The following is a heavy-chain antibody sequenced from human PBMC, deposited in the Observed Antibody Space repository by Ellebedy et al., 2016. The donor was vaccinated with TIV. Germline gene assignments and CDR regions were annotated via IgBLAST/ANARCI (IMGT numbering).Heavy chain of an antibody. V-gene: IGHV1-46*01. J-gene: IGHJ4*02. CDR3: ARVICNRYCSTTSPEDYSDY. D-gene: IGHD2-2*01. CDR2: INPSGGST. CDR1: GYSFTTYY. Sequence: ASVKVSCXASGYSFTTYYMHWVRQAPGEGLEGMGIINPSGGSTTYAQKFQGRVTMTRDTSTSTVYMELSSLRSEDTAVYYCARVICNRYCSTTSPEDYSDYWGQGTLVTVSS.